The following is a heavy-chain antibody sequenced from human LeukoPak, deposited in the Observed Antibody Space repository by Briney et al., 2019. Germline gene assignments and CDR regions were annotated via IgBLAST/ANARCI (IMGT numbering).Heavy chain of an antibody. CDR2: IYTSGST. Sequence: NPSETLSLTCTVSGGSISSGSYYWSWIRQPAGKGLEWIGRIYTSGSTNYNPSLKSRVTISVDTSKNQFSLKLSSVTAADTAVYYCARFAGWSFDPWGQGTLVTVSS. CDR3: ARFAGWSFDP. J-gene: IGHJ5*02. D-gene: IGHD2-15*01. V-gene: IGHV4-61*02. CDR1: GGSISSGSYY.